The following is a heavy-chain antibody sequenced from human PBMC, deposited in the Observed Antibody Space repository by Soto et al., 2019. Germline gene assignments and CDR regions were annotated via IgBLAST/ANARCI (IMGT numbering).Heavy chain of an antibody. V-gene: IGHV3-23*01. CDR2: AGPSGSST. CDR1: GFTFGSYA. J-gene: IGHJ4*02. Sequence: GGSLRLSCAASGFTFGSYAMSWVRLAPGKGLGWASVAGPSGSSTFYADSVRGRFTISRDNVENTLYLQMNSLRVADTALYFCARTYYYDSTGYYRTFDYWGQGTLVTVSS. D-gene: IGHD3-22*01. CDR3: ARTYYYDSTGYYRTFDY.